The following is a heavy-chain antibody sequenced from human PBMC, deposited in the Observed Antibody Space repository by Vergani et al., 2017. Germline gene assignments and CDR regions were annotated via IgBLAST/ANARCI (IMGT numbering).Heavy chain of an antibody. J-gene: IGHJ4*02. CDR2: IYYDGSKK. D-gene: IGHD2-21*01. CDR1: GFTFSTYA. CDR3: ARDFAGPVRGIFDY. Sequence: QVQLVESGGGVVQPGRSLRLSCTSSGFTFSTYAMHWIRQAPGKGLEWVAIIYYDGSKKYYADSVKGRFTISRDNSRNTLDLLMSSLRAEDTAIYYCARDFAGPVRGIFDYWGQGEVVTVSS. V-gene: IGHV3-33*01.